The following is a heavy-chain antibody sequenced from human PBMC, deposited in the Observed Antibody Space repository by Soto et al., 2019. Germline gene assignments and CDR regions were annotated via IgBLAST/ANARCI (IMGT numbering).Heavy chain of an antibody. V-gene: IGHV1-69*01. CDR1: GGTFSSYA. CDR2: IIPIFGTA. CDR3: ATPHPRYRRRYDLDY. J-gene: IGHJ4*02. D-gene: IGHD1-1*01. Sequence: QVQLVQSGAEVQKPGSSVKVSCKASGGTFSSYAISWVRQAPGQGLEWMGGIIPIFGTANYAQKFQGRVTITADEATSTADMELSSLRSEDTAVDYCATPHPRYRRRYDLDYWGQGTLVTVSA.